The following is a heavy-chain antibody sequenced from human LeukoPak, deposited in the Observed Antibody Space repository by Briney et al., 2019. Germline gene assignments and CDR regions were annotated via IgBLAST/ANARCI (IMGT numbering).Heavy chain of an antibody. CDR2: IKQDGSEK. CDR3: ARIRRGWSQNWDY. CDR1: GFTFSSYW. Sequence: PGGSLRLSCAASGFTFSSYWMSWVRQAPGKGLEGVANIKQDGSEKYYVDSVKGRFNISRDNAKNSLYLQMNSLRAEDTAVYYCARIRRGWSQNWDYWGQGNLVTVSS. D-gene: IGHD6-19*01. V-gene: IGHV3-7*01. J-gene: IGHJ4*02.